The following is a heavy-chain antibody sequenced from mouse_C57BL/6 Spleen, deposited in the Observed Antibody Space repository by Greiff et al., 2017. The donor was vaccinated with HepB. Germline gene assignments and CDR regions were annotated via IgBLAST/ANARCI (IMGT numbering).Heavy chain of an antibody. Sequence: EVQLQQSGPELVKPGASVKISCKASGYTFTDYYMNWVKQSHGKSLEWIGDINPNNGGTSYNQKFKGKATLTVDKSSSTAYMELSSLTSEDSAVYYCARFNRNYEDYWGQGTTLTVSS. CDR2: INPNNGGT. D-gene: IGHD2-1*01. J-gene: IGHJ2*01. V-gene: IGHV1-26*01. CDR3: ARFNRNYEDY. CDR1: GYTFTDYY.